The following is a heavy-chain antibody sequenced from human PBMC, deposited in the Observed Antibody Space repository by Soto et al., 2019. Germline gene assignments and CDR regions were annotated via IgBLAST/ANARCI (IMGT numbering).Heavy chain of an antibody. V-gene: IGHV3-48*01. Sequence: EVQLVESGGGLVQPGGSLRLSCAASGFTFSSYSMNWVRQAPGKGLEWVSYISSSSSTIYYADSVKGRFTISRDNAKNSLYLQMNSLRAEDTAVYYWARAIAVAGKIFDYWGQGTLVTVSS. D-gene: IGHD6-19*01. J-gene: IGHJ4*02. CDR3: ARAIAVAGKIFDY. CDR2: ISSSSSTI. CDR1: GFTFSSYS.